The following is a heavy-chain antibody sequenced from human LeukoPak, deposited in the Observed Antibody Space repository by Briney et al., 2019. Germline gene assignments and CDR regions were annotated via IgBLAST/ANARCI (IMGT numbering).Heavy chain of an antibody. V-gene: IGHV1-2*02. Sequence: ASVKVSCKAPGYTFTGYYMHWVRQAPGQGLEWMGWINPNSGGTNYAQKFQGRVTMTRDTSISTAYMELTRLRSDDTAVYYCARDNGDYWFDYWGQGTLVTVSS. J-gene: IGHJ4*02. CDR3: ARDNGDYWFDY. D-gene: IGHD4-17*01. CDR2: INPNSGGT. CDR1: GYTFTGYY.